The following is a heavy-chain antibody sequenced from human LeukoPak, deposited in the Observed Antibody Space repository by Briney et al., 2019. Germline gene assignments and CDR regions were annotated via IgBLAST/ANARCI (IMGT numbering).Heavy chain of an antibody. CDR2: MNPNSGNT. J-gene: IGHJ4*02. V-gene: IGHV1-8*03. Sequence: ASVTVSCKASGYTFSSYDINWVRQAPGQGLEWMGWMNPNSGNTVYAQKFQGRVTFTRDTSISTAYMELSSLRSGDTAVYFCARGASRSFDYWGQGTLVTVSS. CDR1: GYTFSSYD. CDR3: ARGASRSFDY.